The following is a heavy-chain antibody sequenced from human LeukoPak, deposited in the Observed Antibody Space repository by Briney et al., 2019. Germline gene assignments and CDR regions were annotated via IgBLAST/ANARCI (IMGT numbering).Heavy chain of an antibody. CDR1: GGSISSYY. D-gene: IGHD6-19*01. Sequence: SETLSLTCTVSGGSISSYYWSWIRQPAGKGLEWIGRLYTSGSINYNPSLKSRVTMSVDKSKNQFSLKLSSVTAADTAVYYCARDGSGWYQYYFDYWGQGTLLTVSS. J-gene: IGHJ4*02. CDR2: LYTSGSI. V-gene: IGHV4-4*07. CDR3: ARDGSGWYQYYFDY.